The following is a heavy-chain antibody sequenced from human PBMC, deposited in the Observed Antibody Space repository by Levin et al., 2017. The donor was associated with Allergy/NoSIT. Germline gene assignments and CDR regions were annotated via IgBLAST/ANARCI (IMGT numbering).Heavy chain of an antibody. CDR3: TPVDYRADA. Sequence: GGSLRLSCTASGFTFSFFWMHWVRQTPGKGPVSVSHIDTDGNNIGYADSVKGRFTISRDNAKNTLYLQMNSLRAEDTAVYYCTPVDYRADAWGQGTVVTVSS. CDR1: GFTFSFFW. CDR2: IDTDGNNI. J-gene: IGHJ5*02. V-gene: IGHV3-74*01. D-gene: IGHD4-11*01.